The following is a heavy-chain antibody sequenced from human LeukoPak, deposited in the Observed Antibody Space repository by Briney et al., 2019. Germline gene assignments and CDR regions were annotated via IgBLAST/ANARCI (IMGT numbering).Heavy chain of an antibody. D-gene: IGHD6-19*01. CDR1: VFTFTTYR. V-gene: IGHV3-74*01. CDR2: TNTDASST. Sequence: GESLTHSSHTPVFTFTTYRNQRVHPPPAQRQTSTSRTNTDASSTSYADSVKGRFTISRDNANNTLYLQMNSLRAEDTAVYYCAREIAVAGTSNYYYYYGMDVWGKGTTVTVSS. J-gene: IGHJ6*04. CDR3: AREIAVAGTSNYYYYYGMDV.